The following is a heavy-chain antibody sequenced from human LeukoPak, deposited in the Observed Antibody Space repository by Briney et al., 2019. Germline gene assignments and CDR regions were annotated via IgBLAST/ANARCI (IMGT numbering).Heavy chain of an antibody. V-gene: IGHV3-48*01. CDR3: ARERTGLYAEH. D-gene: IGHD3-16*01. CDR1: GFIFSTYN. Sequence: PGGSLRLSCAASGFIFSTYNMNWVRQAPGKGLEWVSYISSSSSVIYYADSVKGRFTISRDNAKNSLYLQMNSLRAEDTAVYYCARERTGLYAEHWGQGTLVTVSS. J-gene: IGHJ1*01. CDR2: ISSSSSVI.